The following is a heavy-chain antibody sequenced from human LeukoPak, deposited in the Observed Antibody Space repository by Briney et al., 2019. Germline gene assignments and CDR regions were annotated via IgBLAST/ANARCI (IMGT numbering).Heavy chain of an antibody. V-gene: IGHV3-66*02. CDR2: IYSGGST. CDR1: GFTVSSNY. D-gene: IGHD1-1*01. CDR3: ARDDDAFRPL. Sequence: PGGSLTLSCAASGFTVSSNYMSWVRQAPGKGLEWVSVIYSGGSTYYADSVKGRFTISRDNSKNTLYLQMNSLTAEDTAVYYCARDDDAFRPLWGQGTLVTVSS. J-gene: IGHJ4*02.